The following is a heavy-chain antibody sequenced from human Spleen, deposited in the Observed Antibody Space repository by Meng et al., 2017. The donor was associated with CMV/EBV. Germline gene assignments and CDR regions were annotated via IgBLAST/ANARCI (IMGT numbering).Heavy chain of an antibody. V-gene: IGHV1-2*06. CDR2: INPNSGDT. CDR1: GYTFTGYY. Sequence: QVQLVQSGAEVKKPGASVKVSCKASGYTFTGYYMHWVRQAPGQGLEWMGRINPNSGDTNYAQKFQGRVTMTRDTSISTAYMELSRLRSDDTAVYYCARDQQLIPAEYFQHWGPGTLVTVSS. J-gene: IGHJ1*01. CDR3: ARDQQLIPAEYFQH. D-gene: IGHD6-13*01.